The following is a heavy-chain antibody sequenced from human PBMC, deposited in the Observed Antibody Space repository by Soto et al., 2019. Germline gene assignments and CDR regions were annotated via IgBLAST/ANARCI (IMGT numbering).Heavy chain of an antibody. J-gene: IGHJ4*02. Sequence: GGSLRLSCAVSGFTFTNYGINWVRQAPGKGLEWVSSVSKSDYTYYSDSVKGRFTISRDNAKNSVSLQMNNLRAEDTAVYYCAREDSIIIPAVADFWGQGTLVTVSS. V-gene: IGHV3-21*01. CDR2: VSKSDYT. D-gene: IGHD6-19*01. CDR1: GFTFTNYG. CDR3: AREDSIIIPAVADF.